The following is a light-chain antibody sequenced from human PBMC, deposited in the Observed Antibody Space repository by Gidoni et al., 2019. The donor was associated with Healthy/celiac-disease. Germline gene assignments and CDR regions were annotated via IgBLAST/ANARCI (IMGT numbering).Light chain of an antibody. CDR3: CSYAGSSTFV. V-gene: IGLV2-23*02. J-gene: IGLJ2*01. CDR2: EVS. Sequence: QSALPQPALVSGSPGQSITTSCTGISSDVGIYNLVSWYQQHPGKAPKLMIYEVSKLPSGVSNRFSCSKSGNTASLTISGLQAEDEADYYCCSYAGSSTFVFGGGTKLTVL. CDR1: SSDVGIYNL.